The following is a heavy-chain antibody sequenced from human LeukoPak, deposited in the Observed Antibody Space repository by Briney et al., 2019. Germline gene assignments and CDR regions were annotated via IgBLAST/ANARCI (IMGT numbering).Heavy chain of an antibody. Sequence: SETLSLTCTVSGGSISISSYYWGWIRQPPGKGLEWIESIYYSGSTYYNPSLKSRVTISVDTSKNQFSLKLSSVTAADTAVYYCAIHWNVLLWFGEFPDWFDPWGQGTLVTVSS. CDR3: AIHWNVLLWFGEFPDWFDP. D-gene: IGHD3-10*01. CDR2: IYYSGST. V-gene: IGHV4-39*01. CDR1: GGSISISSYY. J-gene: IGHJ5*02.